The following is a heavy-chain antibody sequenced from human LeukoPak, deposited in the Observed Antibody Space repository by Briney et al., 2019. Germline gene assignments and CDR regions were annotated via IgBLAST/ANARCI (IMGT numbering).Heavy chain of an antibody. J-gene: IGHJ3*02. CDR2: INHSGST. Sequence: SETLSLACAVYGGSFSGYYWSWIRQPPGKGLEWIGEINHSGSTNYNPSLKSRVTISVDTSKNQFSLKLSSVTAADTAVYYCARDGIAAAGTFRIWGQGTMVTASS. D-gene: IGHD6-13*01. V-gene: IGHV4-34*01. CDR3: ARDGIAAAGTFRI. CDR1: GGSFSGYY.